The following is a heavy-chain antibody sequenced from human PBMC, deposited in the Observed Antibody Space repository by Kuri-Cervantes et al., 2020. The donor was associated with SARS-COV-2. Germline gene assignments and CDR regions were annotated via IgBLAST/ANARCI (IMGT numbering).Heavy chain of an antibody. CDR3: ARAVPRGIVGATYAFDI. CDR2: ISSSGSTI. D-gene: IGHD1-26*01. V-gene: IGHV3-11*04. J-gene: IGHJ3*02. CDR1: GLTFSDYY. Sequence: LSLTCAASGLTFSDYYMSWIRQAPGKGLEWVSYISSSGSTIYYADSVKGRFTISRDNAKNSLYLQMNSLRAEDTAVYYCARAVPRGIVGATYAFDIWGQGTMVTVSS.